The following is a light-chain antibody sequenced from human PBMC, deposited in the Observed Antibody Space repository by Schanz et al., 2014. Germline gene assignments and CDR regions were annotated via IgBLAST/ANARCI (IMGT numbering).Light chain of an antibody. CDR3: QLFRGSSYT. CDR1: HFVSSSY. Sequence: EIVLTQSPGTLSLSPGETATLSCRASHFVSSSYLAWYQQKPGLAPRLLIFDTSTRATGIPDRFSGSGSGTDFTLTISSLEPEDCAVFYCQLFRGSSYTFGHGTTLEIK. J-gene: IGKJ2*01. V-gene: IGKV3D-20*01. CDR2: DTS.